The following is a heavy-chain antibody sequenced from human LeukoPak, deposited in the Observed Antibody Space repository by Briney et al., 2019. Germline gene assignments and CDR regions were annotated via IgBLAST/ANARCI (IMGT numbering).Heavy chain of an antibody. D-gene: IGHD3-10*01. V-gene: IGHV3-20*04. CDR3: ARSLKTLLWFGELSIDYYYYGMDV. J-gene: IGHJ6*02. CDR1: GFTFDDYG. Sequence: GGSLRLSCAASGFTFDDYGMSWVRQAPGKGLEWVSGINWNGGSTGYADSVKGRFTISRDKAKNSMYLQMNSLRAEDTALYYCARSLKTLLWFGELSIDYYYYGMDVWGQGTTVTVSS. CDR2: INWNGGST.